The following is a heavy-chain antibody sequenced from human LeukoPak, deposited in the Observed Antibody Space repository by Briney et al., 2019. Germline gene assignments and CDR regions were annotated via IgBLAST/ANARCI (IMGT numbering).Heavy chain of an antibody. CDR1: GDSISSYY. D-gene: IGHD4-17*01. Sequence: SETLSLTCSVSGDSISSYYWTWMRQPAGKGLEWIGRIYTSGSTNYSPSLKSRVTMSVDTSKNQFFLNLTSVTAADTAVDYCAREGATTRPLGYWGQGTLVTVSS. V-gene: IGHV4-4*07. CDR2: IYTSGST. J-gene: IGHJ4*02. CDR3: AREGATTRPLGY.